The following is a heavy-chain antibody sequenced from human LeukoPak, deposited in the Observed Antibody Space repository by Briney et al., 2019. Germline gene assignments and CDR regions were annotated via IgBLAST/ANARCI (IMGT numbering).Heavy chain of an antibody. CDR1: GFTFSTYW. J-gene: IGHJ4*02. D-gene: IGHD5-18*01. V-gene: IGHV3-74*01. CDR3: AKDYTAMVRGPDY. CDR2: IKYDGSMT. Sequence: GGSLRLSCAASGFTFSTYWMHWVRQAPGKGLVWVSRIKYDGSMTTYGDSVKGRFSISRDNAKNTVDLQMNSLRAEDTALYYCAKDYTAMVRGPDYWGQGTLVTVSS.